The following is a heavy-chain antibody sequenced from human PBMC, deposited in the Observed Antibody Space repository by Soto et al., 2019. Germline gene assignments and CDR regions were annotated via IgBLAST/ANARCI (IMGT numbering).Heavy chain of an antibody. V-gene: IGHV4-34*01. J-gene: IGHJ6*02. CDR2: INHSGST. D-gene: IGHD6-13*01. CDR1: GGSFSGYY. CDR3: ARGFKRAAAGTHKDEFYYYYGMDV. Sequence: QVQLQQWGAGLLKPSETLSLTCAVYGGSFSGYYWSWIRQPPGKGLEWIGEINHSGSTNYNPSLKSRVTISVDTSKNQFSLKLSSVPAADTAVYYCARGFKRAAAGTHKDEFYYYYGMDVWGQGTTVTVSS.